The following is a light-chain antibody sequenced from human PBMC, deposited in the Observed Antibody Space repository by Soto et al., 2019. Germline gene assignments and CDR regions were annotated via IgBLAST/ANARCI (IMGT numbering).Light chain of an antibody. CDR3: QQRSNWPEVT. CDR1: QSVSSY. V-gene: IGKV3-11*01. J-gene: IGKJ4*01. Sequence: EIVLTQSPATLSLSPGERATLSCRASQSVSSYLAWYQQKPGQAPRLLIYDASNRATGIPARFSGSGSGTDFTLTISSLEPEDFPVYYCQQRSNWPEVTFGGGTKVEIK. CDR2: DAS.